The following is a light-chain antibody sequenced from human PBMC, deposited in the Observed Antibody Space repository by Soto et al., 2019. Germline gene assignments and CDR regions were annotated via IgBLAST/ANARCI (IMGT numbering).Light chain of an antibody. CDR1: SSNIGAGYD. CDR2: GNT. J-gene: IGLJ2*01. Sequence: QSVLTQPPSVSGAPRRRVTISCTGSSSNIGAGYDVHWYQQLPGTAPKLLIYGNTNRPSGVPDRFSGSKSGTSASLAITGLQADDEADYYCQSYDSGLSGSVFGGGTKLTVL. CDR3: QSYDSGLSGSV. V-gene: IGLV1-40*01.